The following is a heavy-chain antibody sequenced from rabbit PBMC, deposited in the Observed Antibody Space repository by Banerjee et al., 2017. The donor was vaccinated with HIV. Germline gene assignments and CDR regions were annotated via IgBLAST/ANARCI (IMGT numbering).Heavy chain of an antibody. J-gene: IGHJ4*01. V-gene: IGHV1S45*01. CDR2: IYAGSSGST. CDR3: ARDRAGDADSSFDL. Sequence: QEQLEESGGDLVKPEGSLTLTCTASGFSFSSSYWICWVRQAPGKGLEWIACIYAGSSGSTYYASWAKGRFTISKTSSTTVTLQMTSLTAADTATYFCARDRAGDADSSFDLWGPGTLVTVS. CDR1: GFSFSSSYW. D-gene: IGHD6-1*01.